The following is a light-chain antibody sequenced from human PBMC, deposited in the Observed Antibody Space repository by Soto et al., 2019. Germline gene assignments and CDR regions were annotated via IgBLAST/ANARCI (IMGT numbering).Light chain of an antibody. V-gene: IGKV1-33*01. CDR2: DAS. CDR1: QDISNY. J-gene: IGKJ3*01. CDR3: QQYDNPLT. Sequence: DIQMTQSPSSLSASVGDRVTITCQASQDISNYLNWYQQKPGKAPKLLIYDASNLETGVPSRFSGSGSGTDFTFTISSLQPEDIATYYCQQYDNPLTFGPGTKGDS.